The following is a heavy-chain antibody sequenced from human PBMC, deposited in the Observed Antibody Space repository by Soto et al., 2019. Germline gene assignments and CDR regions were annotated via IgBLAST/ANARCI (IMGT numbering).Heavy chain of an antibody. CDR3: ARGRGYSYGPYYFDY. CDR2: IYDSGTT. V-gene: IGHV4-31*03. J-gene: IGHJ4*02. Sequence: SETLSLTCTVSGGSISSEGYYWSWFRQLPGKGLEWIGDIYDSGTTYHNPSLRSRLTISGDASKNQFSLKLSSVTAADTALYYCARGRGYSYGPYYFDYWGQGTLVTVSS. D-gene: IGHD5-18*01. CDR1: GGSISSEGYY.